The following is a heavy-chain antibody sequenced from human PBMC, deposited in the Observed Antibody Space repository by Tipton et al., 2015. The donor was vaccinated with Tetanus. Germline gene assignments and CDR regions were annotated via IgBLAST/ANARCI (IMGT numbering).Heavy chain of an antibody. Sequence: PGLVKPSETPSLICTVSGGSMNSYYWSWIRQPPGKGLEWIGYIYYTGSTNYNPSLKSGVTISLDTSKNQFSLKLTSVSAADTAVYYCARLTGHSMDVVDYYYFGMDVWGQGTKVTVSS. CDR2: IYYTGST. V-gene: IGHV4-59*01. CDR1: GGSMNSYY. D-gene: IGHD2-21*01. J-gene: IGHJ6*02. CDR3: ARLTGHSMDVVDYYYFGMDV.